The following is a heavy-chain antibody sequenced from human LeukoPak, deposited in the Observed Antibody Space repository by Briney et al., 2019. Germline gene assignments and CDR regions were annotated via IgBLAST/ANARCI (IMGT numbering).Heavy chain of an antibody. D-gene: IGHD3-3*01. Sequence: SETLSLTCTVSGGSIRSTSYYWSWIRQPPGKGLEWIESVYYSGTTYYNPSFRSRLTMSVDTSNNQFSLKLSSVTAADTAMYYCARHARREALRHSAFDIWGQGTMDTVSS. V-gene: IGHV4-39*01. CDR2: VYYSGTT. CDR1: GGSIRSTSYY. J-gene: IGHJ3*02. CDR3: ARHARREALRHSAFDI.